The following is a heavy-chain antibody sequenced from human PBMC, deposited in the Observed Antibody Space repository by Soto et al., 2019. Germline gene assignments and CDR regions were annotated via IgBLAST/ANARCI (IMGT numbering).Heavy chain of an antibody. V-gene: IGHV3-11*05. J-gene: IGHJ6*02. D-gene: IGHD6-13*01. CDR1: GFTFSDYY. CDR2: ISSSSSYT. Sequence: QVQLVKSGGGLVKPGGSLRLSCAASGFTFSDYYMSWIRQAPGKGLEWVSYISSSSSYTNYADSVKGRFTISRDNAKNSLYLQMNSLRAEDTAVYYCARDSAGSSSWTYGMDVWGQGTTVTVSS. CDR3: ARDSAGSSSWTYGMDV.